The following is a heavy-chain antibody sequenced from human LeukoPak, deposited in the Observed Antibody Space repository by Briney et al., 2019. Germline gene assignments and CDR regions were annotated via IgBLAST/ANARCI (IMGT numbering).Heavy chain of an antibody. Sequence: GGSLRLSCAASGFTFSGSAMHWVRQASGKGLEWVGRIRSKANSYATAYAASVKGRFTISRDDSKNTAYLQMNSLKTEDTAVYYYTRHASEVVVAGGHYMDVWGKGTTVTVSS. CDR3: TRHASEVVVAGGHYMDV. CDR1: GFTFSGSA. CDR2: IRSKANSYAT. J-gene: IGHJ6*03. D-gene: IGHD2-15*01. V-gene: IGHV3-73*01.